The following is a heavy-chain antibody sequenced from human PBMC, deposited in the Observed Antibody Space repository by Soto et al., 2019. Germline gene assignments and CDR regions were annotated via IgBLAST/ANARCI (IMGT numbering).Heavy chain of an antibody. J-gene: IGHJ4*02. D-gene: IGHD6-6*01. CDR3: ARMVTLQIIAAPPSDISPLDY. V-gene: IGHV1-18*01. CDR1: GYTFTSYG. CDR2: ISAYNGNT. Sequence: GASVKVSRKASGYTFTSYGISWVRQAPGQRLEWMGWISAYNGNTNYAQKLQGRVTMTTDTSTSTAYMELRSLRSDDTAVYYCARMVTLQIIAAPPSDISPLDYWGQGTLVTVSS.